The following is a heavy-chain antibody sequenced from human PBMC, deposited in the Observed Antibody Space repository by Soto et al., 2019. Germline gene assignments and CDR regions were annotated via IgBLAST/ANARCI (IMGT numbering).Heavy chain of an antibody. J-gene: IGHJ2*01. CDR1: GGSISSGGSY. CDR2: IYYSGTT. Sequence: QVQLQESGPGLVKPSQTLSLTCTVSGGSISSGGSYWSWIRQSPGKGLEWIGYIYYSGTTYYNPSLKSRVSXSXXXSXXQVSLKWSSVTAADTAIYYCAXGXCFXSXCSYLDLWGRGTLVTVSS. CDR3: AXGXCFXSXCSYLDL. D-gene: IGHD2-15*01. V-gene: IGHV4-31*03.